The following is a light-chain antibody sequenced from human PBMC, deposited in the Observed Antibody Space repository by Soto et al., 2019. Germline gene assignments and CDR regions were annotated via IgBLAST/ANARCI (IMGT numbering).Light chain of an antibody. V-gene: IGKV3-20*01. CDR2: GAS. CDR3: QQYYSTRT. Sequence: IVFRRSPVTLSLSPWERATLSYGASQSVSSSYLAWYQQTPGQAPRLLIYGASSRATGIPDRFSGSGSGTDFTPTISSLQAEDVAVYYCQQYYSTRTFGQGTKVDIK. J-gene: IGKJ1*01. CDR1: QSVSSSY.